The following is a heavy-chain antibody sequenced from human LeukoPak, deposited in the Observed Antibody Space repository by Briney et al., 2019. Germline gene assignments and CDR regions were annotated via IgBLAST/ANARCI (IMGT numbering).Heavy chain of an antibody. D-gene: IGHD3-10*01. V-gene: IGHV3-49*04. CDR1: GFTFGDYA. CDR2: IRSKAYGGTT. J-gene: IGHJ4*02. Sequence: PGGSLRLPCTASGFTFGDYAMSWVRQAPGKGLEWVGFIRSKAYGGTTEYAASVKGRFTISRDDSKSIAYLQMNSLKTEDTAVYYCTRTGFGELFFDYWGQGTLVTVSS. CDR3: TRTGFGELFFDY.